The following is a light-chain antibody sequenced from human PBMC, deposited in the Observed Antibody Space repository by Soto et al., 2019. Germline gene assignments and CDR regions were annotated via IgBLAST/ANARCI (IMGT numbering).Light chain of an antibody. CDR1: QSVSSSY. CDR3: QQYGSSPAGT. Sequence: EIVLTQSPGTLSLSPGERATLSCRASQSVSSSYLAWYQQKPGQAPRLLIYGASSRATGIPDRFSGSGSGKDFTLTISRLEPEDFAVYYCQQYGSSPAGTFGGGTKVEIK. CDR2: GAS. V-gene: IGKV3-20*01. J-gene: IGKJ4*01.